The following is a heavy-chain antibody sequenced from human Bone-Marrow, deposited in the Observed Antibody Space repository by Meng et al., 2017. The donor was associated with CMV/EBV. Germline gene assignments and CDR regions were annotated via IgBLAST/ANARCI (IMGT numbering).Heavy chain of an antibody. J-gene: IGHJ3*02. Sequence: WVRQPPGKGLEWIGSIYYSGSTYYNPSLKSRVTISVDTSKNQFSLKLSSVTAADTAVYYCARVSDFWSGYSDAFDIWGQGTMVTVSS. CDR3: ARVSDFWSGYSDAFDI. CDR2: IYYSGST. V-gene: IGHV4-39*07. D-gene: IGHD3-3*01.